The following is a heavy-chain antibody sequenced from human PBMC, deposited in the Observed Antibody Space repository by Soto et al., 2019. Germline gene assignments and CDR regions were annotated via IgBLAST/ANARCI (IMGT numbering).Heavy chain of an antibody. D-gene: IGHD3-16*01. Sequence: EVQLVESGGGLVQPGGSLRLSCEASGFTPTSYSMNWVRQAPGKGLEWVSYITGSSSTIYYADSVKGRFTISRDNAKNSLYLQMNSLRAEDTAVYYCARTGSNGFLDYWGQGTRVTVSS. J-gene: IGHJ4*02. CDR3: ARTGSNGFLDY. CDR2: ITGSSSTI. V-gene: IGHV3-48*01. CDR1: GFTPTSYS.